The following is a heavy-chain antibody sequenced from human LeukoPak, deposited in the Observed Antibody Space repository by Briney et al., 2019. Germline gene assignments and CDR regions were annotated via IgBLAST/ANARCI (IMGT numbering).Heavy chain of an antibody. CDR3: ARDLLNEGNHLDY. D-gene: IGHD4-23*01. CDR2: IYYSGST. Sequence: SETLSLTCTVSGGSISSGGYYWSWIRQHPGKGLEWIGYIYYSGSTYYNPSLKSRVTISVDTSKNQFSLKLSSVTAADTAVYYCARDLLNEGNHLDYWGQGTLVTVSS. J-gene: IGHJ4*02. CDR1: GGSISSGGYY. V-gene: IGHV4-31*03.